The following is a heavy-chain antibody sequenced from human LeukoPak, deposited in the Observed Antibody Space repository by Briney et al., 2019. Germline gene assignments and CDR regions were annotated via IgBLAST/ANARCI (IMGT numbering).Heavy chain of an antibody. J-gene: IGHJ4*02. V-gene: IGHV3-23*01. CDR1: GFTFSSHA. CDR2: ISGSGGST. D-gene: IGHD3-22*01. CDR3: AKPKAYYDSSAYEV. Sequence: VGSLRLSCAASGFTFSSHAMSWVRQAPGKGLEWVSAISGSGGSTYYADSVKGRFTISRDNSKNTLYLQMNSLRAEDTAVYYCAKPKAYYDSSAYEVWGQGTLVTVSS.